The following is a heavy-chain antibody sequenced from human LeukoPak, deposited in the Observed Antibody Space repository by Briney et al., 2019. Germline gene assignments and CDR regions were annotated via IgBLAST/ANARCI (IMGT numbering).Heavy chain of an antibody. CDR3: ARFQSVAESTSINYFDY. D-gene: IGHD2-15*01. J-gene: IGHJ4*02. V-gene: IGHV4-34*01. Sequence: SETLSLTCAVYGGSFSGYYWSWIRQPPGKGLEWIGEINHSGSTNYNPSLKSRVTISVDTSKSQFSLKLSSVTAADTAVYYCARFQSVAESTSINYFDYWGQGTLVTVSS. CDR2: INHSGST. CDR1: GGSFSGYY.